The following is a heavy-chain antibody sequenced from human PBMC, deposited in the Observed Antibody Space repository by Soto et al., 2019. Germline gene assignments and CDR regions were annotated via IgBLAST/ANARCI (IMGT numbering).Heavy chain of an antibody. CDR1: GGSISSSSYY. Sequence: SETLSLTCTVSGGSISSSSYYWGWIRQPPGKGLEWIGSIYYSGSTYYNPSLKSRVTISVDTSKNQFSLKLSSVTAADTAVYYCARHERVVPAAYYFDYWGQGTLVTLSS. D-gene: IGHD2-2*01. CDR2: IYYSGST. J-gene: IGHJ4*02. CDR3: ARHERVVPAAYYFDY. V-gene: IGHV4-39*01.